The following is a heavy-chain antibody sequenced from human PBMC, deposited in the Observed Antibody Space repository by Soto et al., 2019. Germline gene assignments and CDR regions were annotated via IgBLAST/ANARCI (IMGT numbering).Heavy chain of an antibody. Sequence: QVQLQESGPGLVKPSQTLSLTCTVSGGSISSGDYYWSWIRQPPGKGLEWIGYIYYSGSTYYNPSLKSRVTISVDPSKNQFSLKLSSVTAADTAVYYCARGDGDYGGAFDYWGQGTLVTVSS. V-gene: IGHV4-30-4*01. CDR2: IYYSGST. J-gene: IGHJ4*02. D-gene: IGHD4-17*01. CDR1: GGSISSGDYY. CDR3: ARGDGDYGGAFDY.